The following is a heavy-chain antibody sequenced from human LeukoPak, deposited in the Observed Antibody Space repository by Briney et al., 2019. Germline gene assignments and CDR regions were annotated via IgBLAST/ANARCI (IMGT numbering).Heavy chain of an antibody. D-gene: IGHD5-24*01. CDR2: LTSGGST. Sequence: PGRSLRLSCAASGFTFSTYAMTWVRQPPGKGLEWVSALTSGGSTFYADSVKGRFTISRDNSKNTLYLQMNSLRAEDTAVYYCARPRDGYNCLDFWGQGALVAVSS. CDR3: ARPRDGYNCLDF. J-gene: IGHJ4*02. V-gene: IGHV3-23*01. CDR1: GFTFSTYA.